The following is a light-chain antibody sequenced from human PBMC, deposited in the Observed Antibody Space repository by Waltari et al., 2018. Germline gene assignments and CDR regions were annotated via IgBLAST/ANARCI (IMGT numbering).Light chain of an antibody. Sequence: QSALTQPASVSGSPGQSITISCTGSGTDVGRYNYVSWYQHYPDKAPRLMIYDVTNRPSGVSDRFSGAKSGTTASLTISGLQPEDEADYYCASYIAASTLVFGGGTRLTVV. J-gene: IGLJ3*02. CDR1: GTDVGRYNY. CDR3: ASYIAASTLV. CDR2: DVT. V-gene: IGLV2-14*03.